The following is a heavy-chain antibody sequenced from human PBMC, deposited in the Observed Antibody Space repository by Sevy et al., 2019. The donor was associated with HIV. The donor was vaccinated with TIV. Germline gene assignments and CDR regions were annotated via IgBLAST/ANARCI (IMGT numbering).Heavy chain of an antibody. CDR3: ARDPTIYASGWYYFDY. Sequence: GGSLRLSCAASGFTFSLYAFHWVHQAPAKGLDWVAVVSSDGSKIYYADSVKGRFTISRDNSKNTLYLQMNSLRAEDTAMYYCARDPTIYASGWYYFDYWGQGTLVTVSS. CDR1: GFTFSLYA. V-gene: IGHV3-30*04. D-gene: IGHD6-19*01. CDR2: VSSDGSKI. J-gene: IGHJ4*02.